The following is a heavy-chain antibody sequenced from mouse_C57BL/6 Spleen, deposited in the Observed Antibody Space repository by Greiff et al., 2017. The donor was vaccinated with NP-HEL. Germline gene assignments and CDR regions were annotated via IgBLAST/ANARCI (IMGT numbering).Heavy chain of an antibody. J-gene: IGHJ1*03. D-gene: IGHD2-5*01. CDR1: GYTFTSYW. V-gene: IGHV1-69*01. CDR2: IDPSDSYT. CDR3: ARGAYYSNYEYFDV. Sequence: QVQLQQPGAELVMPGASVKLSCKASGYTFTSYWMHWVKQRPGQGLEWIGEIDPSDSYTNYNQKFKGKSTLTVDKSSSKAYMQLSSLTSEDSAVYYCARGAYYSNYEYFDVWGTGTTVTVSS.